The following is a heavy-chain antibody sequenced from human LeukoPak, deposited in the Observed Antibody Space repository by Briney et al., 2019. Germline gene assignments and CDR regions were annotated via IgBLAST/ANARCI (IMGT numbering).Heavy chain of an antibody. J-gene: IGHJ6*04. CDR3: ARGDTAMSTVDV. V-gene: IGHV3-20*04. Sequence: GGSLRLSCAASGFTFDDYGMSWVRQAPGKGLEWVSGINWNGGSTGYADSVKGRFTISRDNAKNSLYLQMDSLRAEDTAVYYCARGDTAMSTVDVWGKGTTVTVSS. CDR1: GFTFDDYG. CDR2: INWNGGST. D-gene: IGHD5-18*01.